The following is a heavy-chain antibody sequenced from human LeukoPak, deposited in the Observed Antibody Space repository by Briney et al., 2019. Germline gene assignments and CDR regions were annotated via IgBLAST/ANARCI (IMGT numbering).Heavy chain of an antibody. CDR3: AKDPYSSSSRYYYYDMDV. J-gene: IGHJ6*02. CDR1: GFTFTSYA. D-gene: IGHD6-6*01. V-gene: IGHV3-23*01. Sequence: GGSLRLSCEASGFTFTSYAMSWVRQAPGKGLEWVSSISASGGTTYYADSVKGRFSISRDNSKNTLYLQMNSLRAEDTAIYYCAKDPYSSSSRYYYYDMDVWGQGTTVTVSS. CDR2: ISASGGTT.